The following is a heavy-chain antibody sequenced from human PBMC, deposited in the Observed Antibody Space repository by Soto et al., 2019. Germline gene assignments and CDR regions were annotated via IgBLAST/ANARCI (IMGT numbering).Heavy chain of an antibody. Sequence: PGESLKISCKGSGYSFTSYWIGWVRQMPGKGLEWMGIIYPGDSDTRYSPSFQGQVTISADKSISTAYLQWSSLKASDTAMYYCARPHYDFWSGYSWYFDLWGRGTLVTVSS. V-gene: IGHV5-51*01. CDR3: ARPHYDFWSGYSWYFDL. D-gene: IGHD3-3*01. J-gene: IGHJ2*01. CDR2: IYPGDSDT. CDR1: GYSFTSYW.